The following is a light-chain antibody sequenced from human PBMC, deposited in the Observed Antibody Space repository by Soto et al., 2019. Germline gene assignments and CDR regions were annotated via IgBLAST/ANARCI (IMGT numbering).Light chain of an antibody. CDR1: QSISNF. V-gene: IGKV1-39*01. J-gene: IGKJ2*01. CDR2: GAS. CDR3: QQSYNNPYT. Sequence: DIQMTQSPSSLSPSLGDRVTITCRASQSISNFLNWYRQKPGKAPELLIYGASSLQSGVPSRFSGSGSGTDFTLTISNLQPEDFATYYCQQSYNNPYTFGQGTILDIK.